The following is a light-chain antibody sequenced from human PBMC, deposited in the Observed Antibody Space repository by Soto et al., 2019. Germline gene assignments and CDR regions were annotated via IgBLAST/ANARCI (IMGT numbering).Light chain of an antibody. J-gene: IGKJ1*01. V-gene: IGKV1-5*01. CDR3: QQHSTYPWT. Sequence: DIQMTQSPSTLSASVGDRVTITCRASQSISSWLAWYQQKPGKAPKVLIFDASSLESGVPSRFSGSGSATEFTLTISSLKPDDFATYYCQQHSTYPWTLGQGTKVDIK. CDR1: QSISSW. CDR2: DAS.